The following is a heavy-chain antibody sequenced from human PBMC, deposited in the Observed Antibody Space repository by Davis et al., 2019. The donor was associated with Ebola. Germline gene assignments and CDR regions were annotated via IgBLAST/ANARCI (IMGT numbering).Heavy chain of an antibody. Sequence: MPSETLSLTCAISGDSVSSNSAAWNWIRQSPSRGLEWLGRTYYRSKWYNDYAVSVKSRITINPDTSKNQFSLQLNSVTPEDTAVYYCARGPIYSSSWYWSSDGMDVWGQGTTVTVSS. CDR3: ARGPIYSSSWYWSSDGMDV. V-gene: IGHV6-1*01. CDR1: GDSVSSNSAA. CDR2: TYYRSKWYN. J-gene: IGHJ6*02. D-gene: IGHD6-13*01.